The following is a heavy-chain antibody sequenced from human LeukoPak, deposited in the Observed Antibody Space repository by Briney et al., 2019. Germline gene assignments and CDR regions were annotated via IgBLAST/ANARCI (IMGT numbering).Heavy chain of an antibody. CDR3: ARALWGRSGSYYFDY. CDR2: INPSGGST. V-gene: IGHV1-46*01. Sequence: GASVKVSCKASGYTFTSYYMHWVRQAPGQGLEWMGIINPSGGSTSYAQKFQGRVTMTRGTSTSTVYMELSSLRSEDTAVYYCARALWGRSGSYYFDYWGQGTLVTVS. J-gene: IGHJ4*02. D-gene: IGHD6-19*01. CDR1: GYTFTSYY.